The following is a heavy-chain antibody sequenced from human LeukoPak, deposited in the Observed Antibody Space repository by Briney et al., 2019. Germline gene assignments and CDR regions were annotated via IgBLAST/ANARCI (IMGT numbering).Heavy chain of an antibody. Sequence: GASVKVSCKASGYTFTGYYMHWVRQAPGQGLEWMGWINPNSGGTNYAQKFQGWVTMTRDTSISTAYMELSRLRSDDTAVYYCARGGMYSSSWYWFDPWGQGALVTVSS. J-gene: IGHJ5*02. CDR2: INPNSGGT. D-gene: IGHD6-13*01. CDR3: ARGGMYSSSWYWFDP. V-gene: IGHV1-2*04. CDR1: GYTFTGYY.